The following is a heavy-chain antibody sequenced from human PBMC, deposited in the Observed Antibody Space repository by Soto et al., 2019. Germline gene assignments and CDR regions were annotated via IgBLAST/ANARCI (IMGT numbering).Heavy chain of an antibody. CDR2: IYYSGST. CDR1: GGSISSYY. J-gene: IGHJ4*02. Sequence: SETLSLACTVSGGSISSYYWSWIRQPPGKGLEWIGYIYYSGSTNYNPSLKSRVTISVDTSKNQFSLKLSSVTAADTAVYYCAREGTAAIDYWGQGTLVTVSS. CDR3: AREGTAAIDY. D-gene: IGHD2-2*02. V-gene: IGHV4-59*01.